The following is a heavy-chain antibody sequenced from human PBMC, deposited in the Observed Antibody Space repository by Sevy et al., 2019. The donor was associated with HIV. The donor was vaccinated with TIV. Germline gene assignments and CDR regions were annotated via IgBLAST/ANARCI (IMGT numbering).Heavy chain of an antibody. Sequence: SETLSLTCTVSGGSITSLYWNWIRQPPGKGLEWIANIYYNGHINYNPTLKSRVTLSLDTSKNQFSLRLTSVTAADTAMYYCAGENAWGRGYSWGQGTLVTVSS. V-gene: IGHV4-59*08. CDR3: AGENAWGRGYS. D-gene: IGHD1-26*01. J-gene: IGHJ4*02. CDR1: GGSITSLY. CDR2: IYYNGHI.